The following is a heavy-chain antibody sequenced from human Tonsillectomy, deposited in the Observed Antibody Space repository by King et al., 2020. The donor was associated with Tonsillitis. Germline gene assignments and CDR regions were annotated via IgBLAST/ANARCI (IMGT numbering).Heavy chain of an antibody. V-gene: IGHV3-30*18. CDR2: ISYDGNNK. CDR3: AKDLYYSDSSGYFDS. CDR1: GFTFSSFG. J-gene: IGHJ4*02. D-gene: IGHD3-22*01. Sequence: QLVQSGGGVVQPGRSLRLSCAASGFTFSSFGMHWVRQAPGKGLEWVAVISYDGNNKYYADSVKGRFTISRDNSKNTLYLQMNSLRAEDTALYYCAKDLYYSDSSGYFDSWGQGTLVTVSS.